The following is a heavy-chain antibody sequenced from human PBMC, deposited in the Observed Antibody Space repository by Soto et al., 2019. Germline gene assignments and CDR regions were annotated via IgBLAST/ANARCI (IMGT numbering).Heavy chain of an antibody. J-gene: IGHJ6*02. D-gene: IGHD6-13*01. V-gene: IGHV3-30*18. CDR2: ISYDGSNK. CDR1: GFTFISYG. CDR3: AKDLGQQLAHYYYYYGMDV. Sequence: WGSLRLSCAASGFTFISYGIHWCRHSPFKGLEWVAVISYDGSNKYYADSVKGRFTISRDNSKNTLYLQMNSLRAEDTAVYYCAKDLGQQLAHYYYYYGMDVWGQGTTVTVSS.